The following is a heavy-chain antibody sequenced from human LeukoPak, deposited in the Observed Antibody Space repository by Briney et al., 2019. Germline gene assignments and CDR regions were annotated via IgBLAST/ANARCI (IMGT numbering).Heavy chain of an antibody. CDR2: IRWDRSEK. V-gene: IGHV3-7*05. CDR1: GFTFSNYW. J-gene: IGHJ5*02. D-gene: IGHD5-24*01. Sequence: GGSLRLSCAASGFTFSNYWMIWVRQAPGKGLEWVGNIRWDRSEKRYADSVRGRFSISRHNAQTSLYLQINRLRPEDTAVYYCARASDPWLQLTWGQGTLVTVSS. CDR3: ARASDPWLQLT.